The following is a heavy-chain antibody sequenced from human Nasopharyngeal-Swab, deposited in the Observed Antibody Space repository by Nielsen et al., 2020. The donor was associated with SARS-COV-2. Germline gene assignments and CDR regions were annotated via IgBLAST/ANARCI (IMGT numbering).Heavy chain of an antibody. CDR2: IIPIFGTA. D-gene: IGHD3-22*01. J-gene: IGHJ6*02. CDR3: ASGYYYDSSGPQYGMDV. V-gene: IGHV1-69*01. Sequence: WVRQAPGQGLEWMGGIIPIFGTANCAQKFQGRVTITADESTSTAYMELSSLRSEDTAVYYCASGYYYDSSGPQYGMDVWGQGTTVTVSS.